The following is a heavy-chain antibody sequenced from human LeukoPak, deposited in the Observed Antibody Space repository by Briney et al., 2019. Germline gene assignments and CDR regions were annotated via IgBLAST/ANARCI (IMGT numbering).Heavy chain of an antibody. Sequence: ASVKVSCKASGYTFTSYDINWVRQATGQGLEWMGWMNPNSGNTGYAQKFQGRVTITRNTSISTAYMELSSLRSEDTAVYYCARGRKKAMVRGVLYYFDYWGQGTLVTVSS. J-gene: IGHJ4*02. CDR1: GYTFTSYD. CDR3: ARGRKKAMVRGVLYYFDY. V-gene: IGHV1-8*03. CDR2: MNPNSGNT. D-gene: IGHD3-10*01.